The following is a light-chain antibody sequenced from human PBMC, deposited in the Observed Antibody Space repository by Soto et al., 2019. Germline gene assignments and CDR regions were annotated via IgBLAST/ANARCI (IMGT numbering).Light chain of an antibody. Sequence: DIQLTQSPSFLSASVGDRVTITCRASQGISSYLAWYQQKPGKAPKLLIYAASTLQSVVPSRFSGSGSGTEFTLTISCLHPEDFATYYCQQLNSYPLTFGGGTQVEIK. CDR1: QGISSY. CDR3: QQLNSYPLT. CDR2: AAS. V-gene: IGKV1-9*01. J-gene: IGKJ4*01.